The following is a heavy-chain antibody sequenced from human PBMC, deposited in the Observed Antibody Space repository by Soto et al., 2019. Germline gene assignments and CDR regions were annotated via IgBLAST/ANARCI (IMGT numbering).Heavy chain of an antibody. Sequence: SETLSLTCAVYGGSFSGHYCSWIRQSPGKGLEWIGEINHSGSTNYNPSLKSRVTMSEDLSKNQFSLKVTSVTAADTAVYYCARRFGSGKYYFDYWGQGTLVTVSS. J-gene: IGHJ4*02. D-gene: IGHD3-10*01. CDR2: INHSGST. V-gene: IGHV4-34*01. CDR1: GGSFSGHY. CDR3: ARRFGSGKYYFDY.